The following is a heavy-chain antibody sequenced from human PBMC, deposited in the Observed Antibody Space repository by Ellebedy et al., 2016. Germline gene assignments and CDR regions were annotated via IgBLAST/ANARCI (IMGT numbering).Heavy chain of an antibody. D-gene: IGHD5-18*01. J-gene: IGHJ6*02. CDR2: IYYSGST. V-gene: IGHV4-59*01. CDR3: ASGLGGYSYGGYYYYGMDV. Sequence: GSLRLSXTVSGGSISRYYWSWIRQPPGKGLEWIGYIYYSGSTNYNPSLKSRVTISVDTSKNQFSLKLSSVTAADTAVYYCASGLGGYSYGGYYYYGMDVWGQGTTVTVSS. CDR1: GGSISRYY.